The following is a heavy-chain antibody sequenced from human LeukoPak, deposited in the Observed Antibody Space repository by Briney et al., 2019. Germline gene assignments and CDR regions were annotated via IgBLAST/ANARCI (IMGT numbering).Heavy chain of an antibody. CDR3: ARDNYGGNFPNWFDP. J-gene: IGHJ5*02. CDR2: IYYSGST. D-gene: IGHD4-23*01. CDR1: GGSISSYY. Sequence: SGTLSLTCTVSGGSISSYYWSWIRQPPGKGLEWIGYIYYSGSTNYNPSLKSRVTISVDTSKNQFSLKLSSVTAADTAVYYCARDNYGGNFPNWFDPWGQGTLVTVSS. V-gene: IGHV4-59*01.